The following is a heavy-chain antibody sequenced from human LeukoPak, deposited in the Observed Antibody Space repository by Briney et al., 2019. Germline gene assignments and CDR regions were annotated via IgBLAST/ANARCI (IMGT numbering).Heavy chain of an antibody. CDR1: GFTFSSYV. Sequence: GGSLRLSCAASGFTFSSYVMSWVRQAPGKGLEWVSAISGSGGSTYYADSVKGRFTISRDNSKNTLYLQMNSLRAEDMAVYYCAKDRFGSTMVRGVIYDPWGQGTLVTVSS. V-gene: IGHV3-23*01. CDR2: ISGSGGST. D-gene: IGHD3-10*01. CDR3: AKDRFGSTMVRGVIYDP. J-gene: IGHJ5*02.